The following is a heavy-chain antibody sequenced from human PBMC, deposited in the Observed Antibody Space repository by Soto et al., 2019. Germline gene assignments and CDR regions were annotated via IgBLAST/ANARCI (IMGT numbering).Heavy chain of an antibody. CDR2: IIPIFGTA. V-gene: IGHV1-69*13. J-gene: IGHJ6*02. D-gene: IGHD4-17*01. Sequence: SVKVSCKASGGTFSSYAISWVRQAPGQGLEWMGGIIPIFGTANYAQKFQGRVTITADESTSTAYMELSSLRSEDTAVYYCARDKSRVTTASYGMDVWGQGTTVTVSS. CDR3: ARDKSRVTTASYGMDV. CDR1: GGTFSSYA.